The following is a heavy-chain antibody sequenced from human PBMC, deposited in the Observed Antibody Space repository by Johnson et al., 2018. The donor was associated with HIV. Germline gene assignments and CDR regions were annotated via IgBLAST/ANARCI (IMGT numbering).Heavy chain of an antibody. Sequence: VQLVESGGGLVQPGGSLRLSCAASGFTFSSYAMHWVRQAPGKGLEYVSAISSNGGSTYYANSVKGRFTISRDNSKNTLYLQMGSLRAEDMAVYYCAREASGSLDAFDIWGQGTMVTVSS. D-gene: IGHD1-26*01. J-gene: IGHJ3*02. CDR3: AREASGSLDAFDI. CDR2: ISSNGGST. CDR1: GFTFSSYA. V-gene: IGHV3-64*01.